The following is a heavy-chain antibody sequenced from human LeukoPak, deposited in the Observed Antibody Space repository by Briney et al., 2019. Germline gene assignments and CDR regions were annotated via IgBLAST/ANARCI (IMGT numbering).Heavy chain of an antibody. D-gene: IGHD6-13*01. CDR2: ISSSSTYR. Sequence: GGSLRLSCAASGFTFSSYSMNWVRQAPGKGLEWVSSISSSSTYRYYADSLKGRFTVSRDNTKNSLYLQMNSLRAVDTAVYYCAREVAAAGSDYWGQGTLVTVSS. CDR3: AREVAAAGSDY. CDR1: GFTFSSYS. V-gene: IGHV3-21*06. J-gene: IGHJ4*02.